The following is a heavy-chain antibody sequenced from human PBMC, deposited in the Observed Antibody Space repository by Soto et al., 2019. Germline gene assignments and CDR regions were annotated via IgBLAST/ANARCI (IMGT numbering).Heavy chain of an antibody. CDR1: GDSVSTNTAT. CDR3: VRLIGNSWLDY. J-gene: IGHJ4*02. V-gene: IGHV6-1*01. Sequence: QVQLQQSGPGLVKPSQTLSLTCDISGDSVSTNTATWDWIRQSPSRGLEWLGRTYYRSRWFYDSAVSVKSRITISPDISNNQVSLQLTSVTPDDTAIYYCVRLIGNSWLDYWGQGTLVTVAS. CDR2: TYYRSRWFY. D-gene: IGHD6-13*01.